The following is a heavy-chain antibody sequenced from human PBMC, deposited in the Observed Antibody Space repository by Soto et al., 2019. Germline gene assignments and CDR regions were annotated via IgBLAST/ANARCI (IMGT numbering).Heavy chain of an antibody. CDR3: VRALRHTAMVYPWFDP. CDR2: IYESGYT. J-gene: IGHJ5*02. Sequence: SETLSLTCTVSGASVITGAYCWSCVRQLPWNGLEWVGYIYESGYTYYNTSLKSRLTISLDRSNNQFSLCLTSVTAADTAVYYCVRALRHTAMVYPWFDPWGQGTLVTVSS. D-gene: IGHD5-18*01. CDR1: GASVITGAYC. V-gene: IGHV4-31*03.